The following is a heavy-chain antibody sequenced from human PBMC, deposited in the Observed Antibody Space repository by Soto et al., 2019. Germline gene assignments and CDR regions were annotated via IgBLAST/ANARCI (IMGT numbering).Heavy chain of an antibody. V-gene: IGHV3-11*06. D-gene: IGHD3-22*01. CDR1: GFTFIDYY. CDR3: ARGDYYDSSGPFSDAFDI. CDR2: ISSSSSYT. J-gene: IGHJ3*02. Sequence: GGSLRLSCAASGFTFIDYYMSWIRQAPGKGLEWVSYISSSSSYTNYADSVKGRFTISRDNAKNSLYLQMNSLRAEDTAVYYCARGDYYDSSGPFSDAFDIWGQGTMVTVS.